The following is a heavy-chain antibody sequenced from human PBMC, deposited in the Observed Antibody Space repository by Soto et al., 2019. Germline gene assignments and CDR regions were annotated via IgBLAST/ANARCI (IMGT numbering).Heavy chain of an antibody. CDR2: IYYSGST. D-gene: IGHD6-13*01. CDR1: GGSVSSGSYY. J-gene: IGHJ3*02. V-gene: IGHV4-61*01. Sequence: QVQLQESGPGLVKPSETLSLTCTVSGGSVSSGSYYWSWIRQPPGKGLEWIGYIYYSGSTNYNPSLKSLVTISVDTSKNQFSLKLSSVTAADTAVYYCARGEGYPDAFDIWGQGTMVTVSS. CDR3: ARGEGYPDAFDI.